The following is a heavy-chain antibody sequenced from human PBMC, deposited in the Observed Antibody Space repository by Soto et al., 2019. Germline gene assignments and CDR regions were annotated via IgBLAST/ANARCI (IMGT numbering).Heavy chain of an antibody. V-gene: IGHV3-30-3*01. J-gene: IGHJ3*02. CDR3: ARVLPRLLVTAFDI. Sequence: GGSLRLSCAASGFTFSSYAMHWVRQAPGKGLEWVAIISFDGSSKYYADSVKGRFTISRDNSKNTLYLQMNSLRAEDTAVYYCARVLPRLLVTAFDIWGQGTMVTVSS. CDR1: GFTFSSYA. D-gene: IGHD6-6*01. CDR2: ISFDGSSK.